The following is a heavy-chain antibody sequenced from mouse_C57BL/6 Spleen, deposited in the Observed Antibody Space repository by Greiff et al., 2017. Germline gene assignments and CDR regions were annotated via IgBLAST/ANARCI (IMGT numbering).Heavy chain of an antibody. J-gene: IGHJ4*01. V-gene: IGHV1-59*01. Sequence: VQLQQPGAELVRPGTSVKLSCKASGYTFTSYWMHWVKQRPGQGLEWIGVIDPSDSYTNYNQKFKGKATLTVDTSSSTAYMQLSSLTSEDSAVYYCARTNSGRGAMDYWGQGTSVTVSS. CDR2: IDPSDSYT. CDR1: GYTFTSYW. D-gene: IGHD6-1*01. CDR3: ARTNSGRGAMDY.